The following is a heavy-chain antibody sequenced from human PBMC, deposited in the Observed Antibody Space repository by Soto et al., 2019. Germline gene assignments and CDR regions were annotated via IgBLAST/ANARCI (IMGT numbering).Heavy chain of an antibody. CDR2: TYYSGST. CDR1: GGSISSSSYY. J-gene: IGHJ4*02. Sequence: QLQLQESGPGLVKPSETLSLTCTVSGGSISSSSYYWGWIRQPPGKGLEWIGSTYYSGSTYYNPSLKSRVTISVDTSKNQFSLKLSSVTAADTAVYYCARDYGDYEDDSWGQGTLVTVSS. D-gene: IGHD4-17*01. CDR3: ARDYGDYEDDS. V-gene: IGHV4-39*01.